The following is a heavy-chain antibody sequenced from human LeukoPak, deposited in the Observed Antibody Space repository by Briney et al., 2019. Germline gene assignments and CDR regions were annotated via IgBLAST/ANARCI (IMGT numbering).Heavy chain of an antibody. V-gene: IGHV1-2*02. CDR2: INPNSGGT. J-gene: IGHJ4*02. D-gene: IGHD6-19*01. Sequence: ASVKVSCKASGYTFTACYIHWVRQAPGQGLEWMGWINPNSGGTNYAQKFQGRVTMTRDTSISTAYMELSRLRSDDTAVYYCASQSSGWYVGYFDNWGQGTLVTVSS. CDR3: ASQSSGWYVGYFDN. CDR1: GYTFTACY.